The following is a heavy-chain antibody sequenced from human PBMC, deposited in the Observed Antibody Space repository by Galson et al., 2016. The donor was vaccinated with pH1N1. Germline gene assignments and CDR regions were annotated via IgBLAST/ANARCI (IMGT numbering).Heavy chain of an antibody. CDR2: IYTGGRT. V-gene: IGHV3-53*01. CDR3: ARERLNYPDGAFDV. D-gene: IGHD1-7*01. Sequence: SLRLSCAASGFSVSSNYMNWARQAPGRGLEWVSVIYTGGRTDYADSVKGRFTISRDSSKNTLFLQMNSLRVEDTAVYYCARERLNYPDGAFDVWGQWTVVTVSS. CDR1: GFSVSSNY. J-gene: IGHJ3*01.